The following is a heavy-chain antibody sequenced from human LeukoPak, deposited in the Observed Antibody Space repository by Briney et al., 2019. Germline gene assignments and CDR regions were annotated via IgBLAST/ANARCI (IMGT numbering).Heavy chain of an antibody. CDR3: ARSSGIGTKDY. Sequence: GGSLRLSCAASEFTFSTYWMSWVRQAPGKGLEWVANINYDGGQTYYVDSVRGRFTISRDNAKNSLYLQMNSLRVEDTAVYYCARSSGIGTKDYWGQGTLVIVSS. J-gene: IGHJ4*02. CDR2: INYDGGQT. V-gene: IGHV3-7*03. D-gene: IGHD1-1*01. CDR1: EFTFSTYW.